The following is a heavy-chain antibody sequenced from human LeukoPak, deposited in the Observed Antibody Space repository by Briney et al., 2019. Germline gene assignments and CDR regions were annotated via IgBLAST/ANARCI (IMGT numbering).Heavy chain of an antibody. CDR3: ANTISAPSFAY. J-gene: IGHJ4*02. Sequence: GRSLRLSCAASGFTFSSYAITWVLQAPGKGREWVSTISGSGGSTYYAASVQGRFTISRENSKNTLYLQMNSLRAQDTAVYYCANTISAPSFAYGGQGTLVTFSS. D-gene: IGHD6-13*01. V-gene: IGHV3-23*01. CDR2: ISGSGGST. CDR1: GFTFSSYA.